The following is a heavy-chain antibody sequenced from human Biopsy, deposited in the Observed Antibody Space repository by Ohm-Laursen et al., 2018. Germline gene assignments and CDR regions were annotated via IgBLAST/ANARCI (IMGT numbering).Heavy chain of an antibody. D-gene: IGHD2-21*02. CDR3: ARPRGTATAIADGLDY. J-gene: IGHJ4*02. V-gene: IGHV1-46*02. CDR1: GYAFHTYY. CDR2: INPSGRYT. Sequence: ASVKVSCKASGYAFHTYYMHWVRQVPGQGLEWLGYINPSGRYTRNAQSFQGRVTMTRDTSTSTVYMELSGLTSDDTAVYYCARPRGTATAIADGLDYWGQGTLVTVSS.